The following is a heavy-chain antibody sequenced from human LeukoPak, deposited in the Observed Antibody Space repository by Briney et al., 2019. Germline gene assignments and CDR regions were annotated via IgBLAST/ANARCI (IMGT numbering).Heavy chain of an antibody. J-gene: IGHJ4*02. D-gene: IGHD6-6*01. CDR1: GYTFTSYG. CDR3: ARGVQGGITAPPTGGHDY. V-gene: IGHV1-18*01. CDR2: ISAYNGNT. Sequence: ASVKVSCKASGYTFTSYGISWVRQAPGQGLEWMGWISAYNGNTNYAQKLQGRVTMTTDTSTSTAYMELRSLRSDDTAVYYCARGVQGGITAPPTGGHDYWGQGTLVPVSS.